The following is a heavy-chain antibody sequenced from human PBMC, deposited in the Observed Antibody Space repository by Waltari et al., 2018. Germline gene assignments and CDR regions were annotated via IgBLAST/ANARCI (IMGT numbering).Heavy chain of an antibody. CDR3: AKAKYSSSWFIDY. V-gene: IGHV3-30*02. Sequence: VQLVESGGGLVQPGRSLRLSCAASGFTFDDYAMHWVRQAPGKGLEWVAFIRYDGSNKYYADSVKGRFTISRDNSKNTLYLQMNSLRAEDTAVYYCAKAKYSSSWFIDYWGQGTLVTVSS. CDR1: GFTFDDYA. J-gene: IGHJ4*02. CDR2: IRYDGSNK. D-gene: IGHD6-13*01.